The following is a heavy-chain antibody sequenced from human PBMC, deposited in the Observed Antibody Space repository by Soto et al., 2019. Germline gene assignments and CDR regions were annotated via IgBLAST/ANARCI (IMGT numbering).Heavy chain of an antibody. Sequence: QVQLVESGGGLVPPGGSLRLSCAGSGFTFGDSYMSWIRQAPGKGLEWLSYISPGSRYPAYADSVKGRFTISRDNAKRSLYLQMMSLTAEDTAIYYCVRDTYFPDSSGYTRCFDYWGQGTLVTVSS. D-gene: IGHD3-22*01. V-gene: IGHV3-11*06. J-gene: IGHJ4*02. CDR3: VRDTYFPDSSGYTRCFDY. CDR1: GFTFGDSY. CDR2: ISPGSRYP.